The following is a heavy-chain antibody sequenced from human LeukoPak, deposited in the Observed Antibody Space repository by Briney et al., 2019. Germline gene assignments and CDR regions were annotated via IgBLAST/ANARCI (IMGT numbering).Heavy chain of an antibody. Sequence: GASVKVSCKASGGTFSSYAISWVRQAPGQGLEWMGGIIPIFGTANYAQKFQGRVTITTDESTSTAYMELSSLRSEDTAVYYCARARGDDSYYYYVDVWGKGTTVTVSS. CDR2: IIPIFGTA. V-gene: IGHV1-69*05. D-gene: IGHD3-10*01. CDR3: ARARGDDSYYYYVDV. J-gene: IGHJ6*03. CDR1: GGTFSSYA.